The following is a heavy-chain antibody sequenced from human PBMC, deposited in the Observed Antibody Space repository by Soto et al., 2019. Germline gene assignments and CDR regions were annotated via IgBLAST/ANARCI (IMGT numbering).Heavy chain of an antibody. Sequence: QVQLVQSGAEVKKPGSSVKVSCKASGGTFSSYTISWVRQAPGQGLEWMGRIIPVLGIANYAQKFQGRVTITADKSPGRAYMELSGLRSEDTAVYYCAGDTPRGGWLDWCGPWGQGALVTVSS. D-gene: IGHD6-19*01. CDR2: IIPVLGIA. J-gene: IGHJ5*02. CDR1: GGTFSSYT. CDR3: AGDTPRGGWLDWCGP. V-gene: IGHV1-69*08.